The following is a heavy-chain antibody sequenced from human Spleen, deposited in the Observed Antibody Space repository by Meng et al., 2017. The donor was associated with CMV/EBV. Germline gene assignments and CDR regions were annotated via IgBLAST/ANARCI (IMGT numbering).Heavy chain of an antibody. CDR1: GYTFTGYY. D-gene: IGHD3-10*01. J-gene: IGHJ4*02. CDR3: ARGPDYYGSGSYFDY. Sequence: GRRVKSGAEVKKPGASVKVSCKASGYTFTGYYMHWVRQVPGQGLEWMGWINPNSGGTNYAQKFQGRVTMTRDTSISTAYMELSRLRSDDTAVYYCARGPDYYGSGSYFDYWGQGTLVTVSS. V-gene: IGHV1-2*02. CDR2: INPNSGGT.